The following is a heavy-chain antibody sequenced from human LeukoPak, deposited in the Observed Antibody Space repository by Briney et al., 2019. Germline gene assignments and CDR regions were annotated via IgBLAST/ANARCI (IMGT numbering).Heavy chain of an antibody. D-gene: IGHD3-10*01. J-gene: IGHJ4*02. Sequence: SETLSLTCTVSGGSISSGSYYWSWIRQPAGKGLEWIGRIYTSGSTNYNPSLKSRVTISVDTSKNQFSLKLSSVTAADMAVYYCARDQFGEFRFDYWGQGTLVTVSS. CDR3: ARDQFGEFRFDY. V-gene: IGHV4-61*02. CDR1: GGSISSGSYY. CDR2: IYTSGST.